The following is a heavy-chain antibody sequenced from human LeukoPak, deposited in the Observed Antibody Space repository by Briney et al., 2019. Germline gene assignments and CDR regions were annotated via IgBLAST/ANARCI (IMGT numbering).Heavy chain of an antibody. CDR1: GFSFSGSA. D-gene: IGHD3-22*01. Sequence: GGSLRLYCATSGFSFSGSAMHWVRQASGKGLEWVGRIRSKANSYATAYAASVKGRFTISRDDSKNTAYLQMNSLKTEDTAVYYCTRHLDTYYYDSSLDWGQGTLVTVSS. CDR2: IRSKANSYAT. J-gene: IGHJ4*02. CDR3: TRHLDTYYYDSSLD. V-gene: IGHV3-73*01.